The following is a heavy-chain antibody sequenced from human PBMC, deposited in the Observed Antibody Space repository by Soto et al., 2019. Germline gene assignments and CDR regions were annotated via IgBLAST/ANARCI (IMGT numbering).Heavy chain of an antibody. CDR3: ARGAVPGWFDP. Sequence: QVQLQESGPGLVKPSQTLSLTCTVSGGSISSGGYYWSWIRQHPGKGLEWIGYIYHSRSTYYNPARQSRVTISVDTSKKQFSLKLSSVPAADTAVYYCARGAVPGWFDPWGQGTLVTVSS. V-gene: IGHV4-31*03. J-gene: IGHJ5*02. CDR2: IYHSRST. CDR1: GGSISSGGYY.